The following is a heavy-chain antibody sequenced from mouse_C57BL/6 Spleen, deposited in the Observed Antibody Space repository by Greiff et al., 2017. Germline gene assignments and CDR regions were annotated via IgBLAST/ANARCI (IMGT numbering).Heavy chain of an antibody. V-gene: IGHV5-17*01. D-gene: IGHD2-2*01. Sequence: EVMLVESGGGLVKPGGSLKLSCAASGFTFSDYGMHWVRQAPEKGLEWVAYISSGSSTIYYADTVKGRFTISRDNAKNTLFLQMTSLRSEDTAMYYCARDTYGHGFAYWGQGTLVTVSA. CDR1: GFTFSDYG. CDR2: ISSGSSTI. CDR3: ARDTYGHGFAY. J-gene: IGHJ3*01.